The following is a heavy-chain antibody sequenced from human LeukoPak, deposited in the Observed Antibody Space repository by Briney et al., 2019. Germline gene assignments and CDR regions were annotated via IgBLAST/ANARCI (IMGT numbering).Heavy chain of an antibody. CDR2: ISGNTNHL. CDR1: GXTFSSYY. CDR3: ARDQYVATIGHDS. D-gene: IGHD5-24*01. Sequence: GGSLRLSFAASGXTFSSYYMNWVRQAPGKGVEWVSSISGNTNHLYYADSVKGRFTISRDNAKNSLYLQMNSVRAEDTAVYYCARDQYVATIGHDSWGQGTLVTVSS. J-gene: IGHJ5*01. V-gene: IGHV3-21*01.